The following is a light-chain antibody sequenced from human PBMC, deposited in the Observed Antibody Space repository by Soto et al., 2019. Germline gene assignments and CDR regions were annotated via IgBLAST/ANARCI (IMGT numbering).Light chain of an antibody. CDR2: DDS. V-gene: IGLV3-21*02. CDR3: QVWDGDSEHVV. CDR1: DIGAKS. Sequence: SYELTQPPSVSVAPGQTARITCGGNDIGAKSVHWYQQKPGQAPVQVVHDDSDRPSGIPERFSGSNSGNTASLTISRVEAGDEADYYCQVWDGDSEHVVFGGGTKLTVL. J-gene: IGLJ2*01.